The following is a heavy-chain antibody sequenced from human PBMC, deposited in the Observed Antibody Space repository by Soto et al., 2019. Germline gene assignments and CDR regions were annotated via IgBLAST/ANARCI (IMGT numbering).Heavy chain of an antibody. CDR2: IVWDDDK. V-gene: IGHV2-70*04. Sequence: AGPTLGNPPQTLTLTCTFSGFSLSTSGMRVSWIRQPPGKALEWLARIVWDDDKFYSTSLKTRLTISKDTSKNQVVLTMTNMDPVDTATYYCARMGDYLHFDYWRQGTLVTVSS. J-gene: IGHJ4*02. D-gene: IGHD3-16*01. CDR3: ARMGDYLHFDY. CDR1: GFSLSTSGMR.